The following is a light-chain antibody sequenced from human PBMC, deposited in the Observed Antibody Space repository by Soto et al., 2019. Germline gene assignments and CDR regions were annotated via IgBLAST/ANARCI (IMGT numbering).Light chain of an antibody. V-gene: IGLV2-11*01. Sequence: QSALTQPRSVSGSPGQSVTISCSGTSSNVGGYSYVSWYQQHPGIAPQLIIYDVTKRPSGVPDRFSGSKSGNTASLTISGLQAEDEADYYCCSDAGSYSWVFGGGTKVTVL. CDR3: CSDAGSYSWV. J-gene: IGLJ3*02. CDR1: SSNVGGYSY. CDR2: DVT.